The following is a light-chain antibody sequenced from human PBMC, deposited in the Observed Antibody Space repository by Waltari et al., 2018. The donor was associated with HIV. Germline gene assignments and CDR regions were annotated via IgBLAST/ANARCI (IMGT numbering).Light chain of an antibody. V-gene: IGKV1-5*03. CDR3: QQHNSYPWT. J-gene: IGKJ1*01. CDR2: RAS. Sequence: DIQMTQSPSTLSVSIGDRVTITCRASQSINIWLAWYQQKPGKAPKLLIYRASNLENGVPSRFSGSGSGTEFTLTINSLQPDDFATYYCQQHNSYPWTFGQGTRVEI. CDR1: QSINIW.